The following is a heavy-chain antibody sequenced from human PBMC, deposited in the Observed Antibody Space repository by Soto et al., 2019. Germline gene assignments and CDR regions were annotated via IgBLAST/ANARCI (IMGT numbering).Heavy chain of an antibody. CDR3: ARDQGGITIFEVPYGMDV. CDR2: IYYSGST. D-gene: IGHD3-3*01. J-gene: IGHJ6*02. V-gene: IGHV4-31*03. CDR1: GGSITSGGHY. Sequence: QVQLQESGPGLVKPSQTLSLTCTVSGGSITSGGHYWSWIRQHPGKGLEWIGYIYYSGSTYYNPSLKSRVTISIDTSKNHFSLKVRSVTVADTAVYYCARDQGGITIFEVPYGMDVWGQGTTVTVSS.